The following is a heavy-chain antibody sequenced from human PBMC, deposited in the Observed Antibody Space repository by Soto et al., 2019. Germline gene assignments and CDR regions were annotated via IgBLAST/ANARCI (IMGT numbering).Heavy chain of an antibody. CDR2: ISYDGSDK. CDR1: GFTFMNYG. CDR3: AKDRGRIADNYFDP. D-gene: IGHD3-10*01. J-gene: IGHJ5*02. Sequence: GWSLRLSCAASGFTFMNYGMHWVRQAPGKGLEWVAVISYDGSDKYYADSVRGRFTISRDDSKNMLYLQMNSLRPEDTAVYYCAKDRGRIADNYFDPWGQGTRVTVSS. V-gene: IGHV3-30*18.